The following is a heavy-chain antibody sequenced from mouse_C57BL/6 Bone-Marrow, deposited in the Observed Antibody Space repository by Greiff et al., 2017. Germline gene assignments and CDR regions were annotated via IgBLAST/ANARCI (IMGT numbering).Heavy chain of an antibody. J-gene: IGHJ1*03. D-gene: IGHD3-3*01. V-gene: IGHV1-69*01. Sequence: QVQLQQPGAELVMPGASVKLSCKASGYSFTSYWMHWVKQRPGQGLEWIGEIDPSDSYTNYNQKFKGKSTLTVDKSSSTAYMQLSSLTSEDSAVYYYAREGPCCWYCDVWGTGTTVTVSS. CDR1: GYSFTSYW. CDR3: AREGPCCWYCDV. CDR2: IDPSDSYT.